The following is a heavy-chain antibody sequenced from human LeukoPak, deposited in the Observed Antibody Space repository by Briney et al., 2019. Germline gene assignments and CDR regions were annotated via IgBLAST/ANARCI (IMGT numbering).Heavy chain of an antibody. CDR1: GFTFGSYS. CDR3: AKDGTSYYYIYY. CDR2: ISSSSSYI. J-gene: IGHJ4*02. Sequence: NPGGSLRLSCAASGFTFGSYSMNWVRQAPGKGLEWVSSISSSSSYIYYADSVKGRFTISRDNSKNTLYLQMNSLRGDDTAVYYCAKDGTSYYYIYYWGQGTLVTVSS. V-gene: IGHV3-21*01. D-gene: IGHD2/OR15-2a*01.